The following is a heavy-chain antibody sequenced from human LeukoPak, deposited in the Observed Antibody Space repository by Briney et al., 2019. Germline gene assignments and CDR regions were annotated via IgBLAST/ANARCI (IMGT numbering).Heavy chain of an antibody. CDR1: GFTFSNYR. D-gene: IGHD5-12*01. V-gene: IGHV3-48*02. J-gene: IGHJ4*02. CDR3: ARPHVQSGWSGFDLDY. Sequence: PGGSLRLSCAASGFTFSNYRMNWVRQAPGKGLEWVSYISSTGNTIYYADSVKGRFTISRDNAKNSVYLQMNSLRDEDTAVYYCARPHVQSGWSGFDLDYWGQGTLVTVSS. CDR2: ISSTGNTI.